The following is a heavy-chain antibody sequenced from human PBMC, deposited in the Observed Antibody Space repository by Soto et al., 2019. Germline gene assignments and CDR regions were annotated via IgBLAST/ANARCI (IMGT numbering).Heavy chain of an antibody. D-gene: IGHD2-2*01. CDR1: GGSVTSYY. Sequence: PSETLSLTCSVSGGSVTSYYCSWIRQPPGKGLEWIGYIYYNGYTYHSGSTNYNPSLKSRVTISVDKSKNQFSLKLSSVTAADTAVYYCARACSSTSCFYYYGMDVWGQGTTVTVSS. V-gene: IGHV4-59*02. J-gene: IGHJ6*02. CDR3: ARACSSTSCFYYYGMDV. CDR2: IYYNGYTYHSGST.